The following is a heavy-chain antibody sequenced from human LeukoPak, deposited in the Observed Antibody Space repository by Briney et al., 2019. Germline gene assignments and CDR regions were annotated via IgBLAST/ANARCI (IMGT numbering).Heavy chain of an antibody. Sequence: SETLSLTCTVSGGSISRYYWSWIRQSPGKGLEWIGYIYYSGSANYNPSLKSRVTISVDTSKSRFSLKLSSVAAADTAVYYCARCIPYQYYFDFWGQGALVTVSS. D-gene: IGHD2-8*01. CDR3: ARCIPYQYYFDF. J-gene: IGHJ4*02. V-gene: IGHV4-59*08. CDR2: IYYSGSA. CDR1: GGSISRYY.